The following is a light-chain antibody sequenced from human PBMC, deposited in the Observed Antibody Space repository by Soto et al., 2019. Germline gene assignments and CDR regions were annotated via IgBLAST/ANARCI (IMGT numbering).Light chain of an antibody. CDR3: QQYNSYLYT. CDR1: QSVLHSSSDRNY. V-gene: IGKV4-1*01. CDR2: WAS. J-gene: IGKJ2*01. Sequence: DIVMTQSPDSLAVSLGDRATINCKSSQSVLHSSSDRNYLAWYQQKPGHPPKLLISWASTRESGVPDRFSGSGSGTDFTLTISSLQPDDFATYYCQQYNSYLYTFGQGTKLEIK.